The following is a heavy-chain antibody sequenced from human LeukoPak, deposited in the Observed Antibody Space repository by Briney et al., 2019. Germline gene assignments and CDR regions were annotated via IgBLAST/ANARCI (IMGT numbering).Heavy chain of an antibody. V-gene: IGHV4-34*01. CDR3: ARGGLRYFDWLYNWFDP. CDR1: GGSFSGYY. CDR2: INHSGST. Sequence: PSETLSLTCAVYGGSFSGYYWSWIRQPAGKGLEWIGEINHSGSTNYNPSLKSRVTISVDTSKNQFALKLSSVTAAATAVYYCARGGLRYFDWLYNWFDPWGQGTLVTVSS. D-gene: IGHD3-9*01. J-gene: IGHJ5*02.